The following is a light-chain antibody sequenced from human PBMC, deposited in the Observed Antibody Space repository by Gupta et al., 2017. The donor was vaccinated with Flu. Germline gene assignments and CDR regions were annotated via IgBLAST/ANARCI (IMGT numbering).Light chain of an antibody. Sequence: QPVVTQEPSFSVSPGGTVTLTCGLSSGSVSTSYYPSWYQQTPGQAPRTLIYSTNTRSSGVPDRFSGSILGNKAALTITGAQADDESDYYCVLYMGSGMSWVFGGGTKLTVL. CDR2: STN. CDR1: SGSVSTSYY. CDR3: VLYMGSGMSWV. J-gene: IGLJ3*02. V-gene: IGLV8-61*01.